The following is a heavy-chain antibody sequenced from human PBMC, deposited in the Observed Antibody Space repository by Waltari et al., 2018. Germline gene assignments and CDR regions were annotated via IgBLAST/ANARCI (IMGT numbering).Heavy chain of an antibody. CDR3: ATDWGYCSDDSCYVGERGDY. D-gene: IGHD2-15*01. V-gene: IGHV1-24*01. Sequence: VQLIQSGAEVKKPGASVRLSCKVSGYSLTELSIHWVRQPPGKGLEWMGVFEHERMDTTYATRLKGRVTMTEDTSTDTAYMELRSLTSDDTAVFYCATDWGYCSDDSCYVGERGDYWGQGTLVTVSS. J-gene: IGHJ4*02. CDR1: GYSLTELS. CDR2: FEHERMDT.